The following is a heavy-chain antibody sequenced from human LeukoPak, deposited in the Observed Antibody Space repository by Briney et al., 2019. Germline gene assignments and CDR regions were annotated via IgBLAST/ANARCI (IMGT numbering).Heavy chain of an antibody. D-gene: IGHD1-26*01. CDR2: IRYDGSNK. V-gene: IGHV3-30*02. CDR1: GFTFSSYG. Sequence: PGGSLRLSCAASGFTFSSYGMHWVRQAPGKGLEWVAFIRYDGSNKYYADSVKGRFTISRDNSKNTLYLQMNCLRAEDTAVYYCAKDGELTFDYWGQGTLVTVSS. J-gene: IGHJ4*02. CDR3: AKDGELTFDY.